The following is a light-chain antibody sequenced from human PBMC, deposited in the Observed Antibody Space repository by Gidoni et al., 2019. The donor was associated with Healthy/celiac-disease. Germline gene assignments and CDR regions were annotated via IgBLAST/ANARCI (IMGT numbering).Light chain of an antibody. CDR2: ASS. V-gene: IGKV1-27*01. J-gene: IGKJ4*01. Sequence: DIQLTQSPSSLSASVRDRVTTTCPASQGANNYSAGYHQKPGKVPKLLIYASSTLQSGGPSRCRGSGSATDFTLTISSLQPEDVATDYCQNHNMALGLTVXGXTKVEMK. CDR1: QGANNY. CDR3: QNHNMALGLT.